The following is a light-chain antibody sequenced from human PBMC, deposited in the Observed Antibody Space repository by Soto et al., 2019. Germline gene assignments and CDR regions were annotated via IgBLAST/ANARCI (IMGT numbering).Light chain of an antibody. V-gene: IGKV1-33*01. CDR2: DAS. CDR1: QTISSW. CDR3: HQYDNLPLP. J-gene: IGKJ4*01. Sequence: DIQMTQSPSTLSGSVGDRVTITCRASQTISSWLAWYQQKPGKAPKLLIYDASHLETGAPSRFSGSGSGTAFTFTISSLKPEDIGTYFCHQYDNLPLPFGGGTRVDI.